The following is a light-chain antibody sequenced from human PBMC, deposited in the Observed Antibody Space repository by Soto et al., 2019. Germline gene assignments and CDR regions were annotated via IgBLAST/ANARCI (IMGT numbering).Light chain of an antibody. CDR2: VAF. Sequence: DIQLPQSPSSLSASVGARVTITCRASQTIDNNLNWYQQKPGKAPRLLIYVAFSLQSGVPSRFSGSRSGTDFTLTISSLQPDDFATYFCQQSFSIPYTFGQGTILEIK. CDR1: QTIDNN. CDR3: QQSFSIPYT. J-gene: IGKJ2*01. V-gene: IGKV1-39*01.